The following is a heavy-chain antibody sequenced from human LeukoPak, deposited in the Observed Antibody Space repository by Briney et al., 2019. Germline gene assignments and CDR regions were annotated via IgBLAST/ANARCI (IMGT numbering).Heavy chain of an antibody. V-gene: IGHV3-48*01. CDR2: IRSGSSII. CDR1: GFTFSDYS. CDR3: AKGIYSGRDYFDY. D-gene: IGHD1-26*01. Sequence: SGGSLRLSCAASGFTFSDYSMNWVRQAPGKGLEWISYIRSGSSIIYYADSVKGRFTISRDNSKNTLYLQMNSLRAEDTAVYYCAKGIYSGRDYFDYWGQGTLVTVSS. J-gene: IGHJ4*02.